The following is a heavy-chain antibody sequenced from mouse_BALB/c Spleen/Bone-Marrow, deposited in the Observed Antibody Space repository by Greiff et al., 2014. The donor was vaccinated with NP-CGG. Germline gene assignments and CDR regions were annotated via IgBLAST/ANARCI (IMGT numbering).Heavy chain of an antibody. CDR1: GYTFTSYT. D-gene: IGHD2-1*01. V-gene: IGHV1-4*01. CDR2: INPSSGYT. CDR3: AAGYYGNSGWFAY. Sequence: VQLQQSGAELARPGASVKMSCKASGYTFTSYTMHWVKQRPGQGLEWIGYINPSSGYTNYNQKFKDKATLTADKSSSTAYMQLSSLTSEDSAVYYYAAGYYGNSGWFAYWGQGTLVTVSA. J-gene: IGHJ3*01.